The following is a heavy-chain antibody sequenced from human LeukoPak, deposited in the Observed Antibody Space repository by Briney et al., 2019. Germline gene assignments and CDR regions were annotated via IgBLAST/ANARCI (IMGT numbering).Heavy chain of an antibody. CDR2: VFYSGTT. V-gene: IGHV4-59*08. Sequence: SETLSLTCTVSGASINNYYWSWIRQPPGKGLEWIGYVFYSGTTNYNPSLKSRVTISVDTSKNQFSLKLNSVTAADTAVYYCARAARYCSSTSCLGKYYYGMDVWGQGTTVTVSS. CDR3: ARAARYCSSTSCLGKYYYGMDV. J-gene: IGHJ6*02. D-gene: IGHD2-2*01. CDR1: GASINNYY.